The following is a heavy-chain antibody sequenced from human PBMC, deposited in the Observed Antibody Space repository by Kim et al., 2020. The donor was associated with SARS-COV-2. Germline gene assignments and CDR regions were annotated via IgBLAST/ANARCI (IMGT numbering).Heavy chain of an antibody. J-gene: IGHJ4*02. V-gene: IGHV3-30*18. CDR3: AKGHILTGYGYFDY. CDR2: ISYDGSNK. D-gene: IGHD3-9*01. CDR1: GFTFSSYG. Sequence: GGSLRLSCAASGFTFSSYGMHWVRQAPGKGLEWVAVISYDGSNKYYADSVKGRFTISRDNSKNTLYLQMNSLRAEDTAVYYCAKGHILTGYGYFDYWGQGTLVTVSS.